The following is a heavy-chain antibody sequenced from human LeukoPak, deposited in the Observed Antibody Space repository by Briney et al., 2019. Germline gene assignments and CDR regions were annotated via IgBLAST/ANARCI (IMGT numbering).Heavy chain of an antibody. J-gene: IGHJ3*02. Sequence: PGGSLRLSCAASGFTFSSYAMSWVRQAPGKGLEWVSGMSGSGGSTYYADSVKGRFTISRDNSKNTLYLQMNSLRAEDTAVYYCARTSGYDFWSGLGGAFDIWGQGTMVTVSS. CDR3: ARTSGYDFWSGLGGAFDI. D-gene: IGHD3-3*01. CDR1: GFTFSSYA. V-gene: IGHV3-23*01. CDR2: MSGSGGST.